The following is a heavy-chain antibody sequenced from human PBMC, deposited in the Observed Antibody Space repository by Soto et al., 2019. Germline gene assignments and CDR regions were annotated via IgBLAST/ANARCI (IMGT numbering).Heavy chain of an antibody. Sequence: QVQLVQSGAEVKMPGSSVRVSCKASGGSFSKYGISWVRQAPGQGLEWMGGIIPMFGIGNYAEKFLGRVTITAEGSPSTSHMELSSLRSEASAVYCCARGCRANYFYAVAVWGYGTGVSVSS. V-gene: IGHV1-69*01. D-gene: IGHD2-8*01. CDR3: ARGCRANYFYAVAV. J-gene: IGHJ6*01. CDR1: GGSFSKYG. CDR2: IIPMFGIG.